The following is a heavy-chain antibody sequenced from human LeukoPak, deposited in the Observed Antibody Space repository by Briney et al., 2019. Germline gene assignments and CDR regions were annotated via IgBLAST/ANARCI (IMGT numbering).Heavy chain of an antibody. V-gene: IGHV3-11*01. CDR1: GFTFSDYY. CDR2: ISGSGNTI. D-gene: IGHD5-18*01. CDR3: ATDVGQLWSPDN. J-gene: IGHJ4*02. Sequence: GGSLRLSCAASGFTFSDYYMSWIRQAPGKGLEWVSYISGSGNTIYYADSVKGRFTISRDNAKNSVYLHMNSLGADDTAVYYCATDVGQLWSPDNWGQGTLVTVSS.